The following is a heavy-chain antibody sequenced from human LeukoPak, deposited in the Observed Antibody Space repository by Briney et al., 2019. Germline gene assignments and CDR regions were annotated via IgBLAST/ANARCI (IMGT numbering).Heavy chain of an antibody. CDR1: GGSFSGYY. Sequence: PSETLSLACAVYGGSFSGYYWSWLRQPPGKGLEWIGEINHSGSTNYNPSLKSRVTISVDTSKNQFSLKLSSVTAADTAVYYCARGHGGYCSSTSCSPTGYYFDYWGQGTLVTVSS. CDR3: ARGHGGYCSSTSCSPTGYYFDY. CDR2: INHSGST. J-gene: IGHJ4*02. D-gene: IGHD2-2*01. V-gene: IGHV4-34*01.